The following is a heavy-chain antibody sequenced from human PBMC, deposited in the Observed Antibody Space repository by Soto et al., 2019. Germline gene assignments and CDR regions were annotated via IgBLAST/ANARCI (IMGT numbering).Heavy chain of an antibody. J-gene: IGHJ6*02. Sequence: QVQLVESGGGVVQPGRSLRLSCAASGFTFSSYAMHWVRQAPGTGLEWVAVISYDGSNKYYADSVKGRFTISRDNSKNTVYLQMNSLRAEDTAVYYCARDKTRYSYVLSPLMGSDYYYYYGMDVWGQGTTVTVSS. CDR3: ARDKTRYSYVLSPLMGSDYYYYYGMDV. V-gene: IGHV3-30-3*01. D-gene: IGHD5-18*01. CDR2: ISYDGSNK. CDR1: GFTFSSYA.